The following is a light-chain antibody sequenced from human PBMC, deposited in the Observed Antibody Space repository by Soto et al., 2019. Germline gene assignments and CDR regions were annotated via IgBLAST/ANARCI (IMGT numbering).Light chain of an antibody. CDR3: SSYTSSSHV. J-gene: IGLJ1*01. V-gene: IGLV2-14*01. CDR1: SSDVGGYNY. CDR2: DVS. Sequence: QSALTQPASVSGSPGQSITISCTGTSSDVGGYNYVSWYQRHPGKAPKLMIYDVSNRPSGVSNRFSGSKSGNTASLTISGLQAEDEADYYCSSYTSSSHVFGTGTKLTVL.